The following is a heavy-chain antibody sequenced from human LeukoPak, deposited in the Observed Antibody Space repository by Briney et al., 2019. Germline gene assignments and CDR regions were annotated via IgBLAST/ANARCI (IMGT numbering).Heavy chain of an antibody. J-gene: IGHJ4*02. Sequence: GGSLRLSCAASGFTFSSYSMNWVCQAPGKGLEWVSSVSSSSSYIYYADSVKGRFTISRDNAKNSLYLQMNSLRAEDTAVYFCARGRIAGAITFDYWGQGTLVTVSS. D-gene: IGHD6-13*01. CDR2: VSSSSSYI. V-gene: IGHV3-21*01. CDR3: ARGRIAGAITFDY. CDR1: GFTFSSYS.